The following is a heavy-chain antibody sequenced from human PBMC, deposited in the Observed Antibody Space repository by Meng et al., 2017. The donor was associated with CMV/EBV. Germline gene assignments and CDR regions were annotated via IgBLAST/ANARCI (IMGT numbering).Heavy chain of an antibody. V-gene: IGHV1-69*10. CDR3: AREPRRFYDFWSGYSGAFDI. D-gene: IGHD3-3*01. CDR2: IIPILGIA. J-gene: IGHJ3*02. Sequence: SAKVSCKASGGTFSRYAISWVRQAPGQGLEWMGGIIPILGIANYAQKFQGRVTITADKSTSTAYMELSSLRSEDTAVYYCAREPRRFYDFWSGYSGAFDIWGQGTMVTVSS. CDR1: GGTFSRYA.